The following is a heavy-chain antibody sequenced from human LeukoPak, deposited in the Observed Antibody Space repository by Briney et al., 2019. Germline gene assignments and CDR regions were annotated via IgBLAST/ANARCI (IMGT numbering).Heavy chain of an antibody. CDR1: GYSISSGYY. CDR3: ARDRYGYEYNWFDP. V-gene: IGHV4-38-2*02. J-gene: IGHJ5*02. CDR2: IYHSGST. Sequence: SETLSLTCTVSGYSISSGYYWGWIRQPPGKGLEWIGSIYHSGSTYYNPSLKSRVTISVDTSKNQFSLKLSSVTAADTAVYYCARDRYGYEYNWFDPWGQGTLVTVSS. D-gene: IGHD5-18*01.